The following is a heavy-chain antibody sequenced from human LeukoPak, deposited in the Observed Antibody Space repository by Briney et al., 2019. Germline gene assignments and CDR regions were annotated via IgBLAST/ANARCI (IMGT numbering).Heavy chain of an antibody. J-gene: IGHJ6*01. CDR1: GFTFSSYG. Sequence: GGSLRLSCAASGFTFSSYGMHWVRQAPGKGLEWVAVIWYDGSNKYYADSVKGRSTISRDNSKNTLYLQMNSLRAEDTAVYYCARGSEGYCSGGGCYYGMDVWGQGTTVTVSS. V-gene: IGHV3-33*01. CDR2: IWYDGSNK. CDR3: ARGSEGYCSGGGCYYGMDV. D-gene: IGHD2-15*01.